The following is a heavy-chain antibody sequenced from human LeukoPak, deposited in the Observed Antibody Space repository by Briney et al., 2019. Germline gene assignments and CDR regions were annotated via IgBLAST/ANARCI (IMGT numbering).Heavy chain of an antibody. J-gene: IGHJ3*02. CDR1: GYTFTSYG. V-gene: IGHV1-18*01. Sequence: ASVKVSCKASGYTFTSYGISWVRQAPGQGLEWMGWISAYNGNTNYAQKLQGRVTMTTDTSTSTAYMELRSLGSDDTAVYYCARGESFRPSVAFDIWGQGTMVTVSS. CDR3: ARGESFRPSVAFDI. CDR2: ISAYNGNT.